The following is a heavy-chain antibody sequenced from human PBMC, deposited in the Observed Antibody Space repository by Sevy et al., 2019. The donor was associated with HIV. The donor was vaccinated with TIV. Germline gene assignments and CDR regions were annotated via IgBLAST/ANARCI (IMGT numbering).Heavy chain of an antibody. CDR2: INPNSGGT. D-gene: IGHD5-12*01. CDR3: VVATNENAFDI. V-gene: IGHV1-2*02. CDR1: GYTFTGYY. J-gene: IGHJ3*02. Sequence: ASVKVSCKASGYTFTGYYMHWVRQAPGQGLEWMGWINPNSGGTNYAQKFQGRVTMTRDTSISTAYMELGRLRSDDPAVYYCVVATNENAFDIWGQGTMVTVSS.